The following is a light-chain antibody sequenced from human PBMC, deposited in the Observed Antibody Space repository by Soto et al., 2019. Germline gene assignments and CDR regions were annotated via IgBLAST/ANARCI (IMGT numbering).Light chain of an antibody. Sequence: EIVMTQTPLSLPVTPGEPASISCRSSQSLLDSEDGDTYLDWYLQRPGQSRQLLIHTLSYRAPGVPDRFSGSGSGTDFTLRISRVEAEDVGVYYCLHRMEFPFTFGPGTKVDIK. J-gene: IGKJ3*01. CDR3: LHRMEFPFT. CDR1: QSLLDSEDGDTY. V-gene: IGKV2-40*01. CDR2: TLS.